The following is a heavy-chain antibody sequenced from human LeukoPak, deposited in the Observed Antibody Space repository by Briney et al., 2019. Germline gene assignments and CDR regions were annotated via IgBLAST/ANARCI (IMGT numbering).Heavy chain of an antibody. CDR1: GFTVSSNY. J-gene: IGHJ6*03. D-gene: IGHD4-11*01. CDR3: ARDRVYSNDYYYYYMDV. CDR2: IYSGGST. Sequence: QPGGSLRLSCAASGFTVSSNYMSWVRQAPGKGLEWVSVIYSGGSTYYAGSVKGRFTISRDNSKNTVYLQMNSLRADDTAVYYCARDRVYSNDYYYYYMDVWGKGTTVTVSS. V-gene: IGHV3-53*01.